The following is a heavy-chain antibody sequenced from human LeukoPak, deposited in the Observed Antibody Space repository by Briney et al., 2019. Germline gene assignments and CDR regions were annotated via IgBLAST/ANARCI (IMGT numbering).Heavy chain of an antibody. CDR1: GFTFSSYW. CDR3: ARDGGLAVAGTLYFDY. Sequence: GGSLRLSCAASGFTFSSYWMSWVRQAPGKGLEWVANIKQDGSEKYYVDSVKGRFTISRDNAKNSLYLQMNSLRAEDTAVHYCARDGGLAVAGTLYFDYWGQGTLVTVSS. D-gene: IGHD6-19*01. V-gene: IGHV3-7*01. CDR2: IKQDGSEK. J-gene: IGHJ4*02.